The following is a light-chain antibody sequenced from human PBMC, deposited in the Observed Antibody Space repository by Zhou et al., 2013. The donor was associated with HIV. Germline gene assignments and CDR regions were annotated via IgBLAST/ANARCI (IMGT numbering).Light chain of an antibody. CDR2: KAS. V-gene: IGKV1-5*03. CDR1: QSISSW. Sequence: DIQMTQSPSTLSASVGDRVTITCRASQSISSWLAWYQQKPGKAPKVLIYKASSLESGVPSRFSGSGSGTEFTLTISSLQPDDFASYHCQQYADYPRTFGLGDQAGDQT. J-gene: IGKJ2*01. CDR3: QQYADYPRT.